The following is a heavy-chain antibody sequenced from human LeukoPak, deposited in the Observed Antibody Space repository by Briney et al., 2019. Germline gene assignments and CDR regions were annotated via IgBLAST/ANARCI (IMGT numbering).Heavy chain of an antibody. J-gene: IGHJ4*02. D-gene: IGHD3-3*01. CDR3: ARHDGRGGNTMGALDS. V-gene: IGHV4-34*01. CDR2: INHSGST. Sequence: PSETLSLTCAVYGGSFTGYSWTWIRQPPGKGLEWIGEINHSGSTNYNPSLTSRVTISVDTSKNQFSLQLNSVTAADTAVYYCARHDGRGGNTMGALDSWGQGSLVTVSS. CDR1: GGSFTGYS.